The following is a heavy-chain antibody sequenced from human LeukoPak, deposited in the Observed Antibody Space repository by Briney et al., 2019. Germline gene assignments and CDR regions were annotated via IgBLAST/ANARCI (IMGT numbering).Heavy chain of an antibody. Sequence: GGTLRLSCAASGFTFSSFNKHWVRQAPGKGLVWVSRLKSDGSTAMYADSVQGRFTISRDNARNTVHLLMSSLTVEDTGVYYCARGIYGDPVAFDSWGQGALVTVSS. CDR3: ARGIYGDPVAFDS. CDR1: GFTFSSFN. CDR2: LKSDGSTA. D-gene: IGHD4-17*01. J-gene: IGHJ4*02. V-gene: IGHV3-74*03.